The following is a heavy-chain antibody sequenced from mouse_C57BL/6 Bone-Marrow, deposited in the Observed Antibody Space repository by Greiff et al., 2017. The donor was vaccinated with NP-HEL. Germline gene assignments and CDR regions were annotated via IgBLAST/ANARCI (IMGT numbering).Heavy chain of an antibody. CDR2: VYPYNGGT. CDR1: GFTFTDYY. CDR3: ARSGDYGSSYWYFDV. J-gene: IGHJ1*03. D-gene: IGHD1-1*01. V-gene: IGHV1-36*01. Sequence: EVKLQESGPVLVKPGPSVKISCKASGFTFTDYYMHWVKQSHGKSLEWIGLVYPYNGGTSYNQKFKGKATLTVDTSSSTAYMELNSLTSEDSAVYYCARSGDYGSSYWYFDVWGTGTTVTVSS.